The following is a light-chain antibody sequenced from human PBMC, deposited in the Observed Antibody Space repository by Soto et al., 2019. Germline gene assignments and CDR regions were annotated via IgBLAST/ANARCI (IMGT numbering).Light chain of an antibody. CDR3: CSFTSSNLSV. V-gene: IGLV2-14*03. CDR1: SSDVGGYNY. J-gene: IGLJ1*01. Sequence: QSALTQPASVSGSPGQSITISCTGTSSDVGGYNYVSWYQHHPGEAPKVMIYDVGDRPSGVSNRFSGSKSGNTASLTISGLQAEDEADYYCCSFTSSNLSVFGTGTKVTVL. CDR2: DVG.